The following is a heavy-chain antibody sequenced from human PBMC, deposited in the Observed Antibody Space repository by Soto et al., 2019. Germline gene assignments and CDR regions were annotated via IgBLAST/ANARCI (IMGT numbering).Heavy chain of an antibody. J-gene: IGHJ4*02. CDR3: AAGGGLPRYS. V-gene: IGHV4-30-2*01. CDR2: IYHSGST. CDR1: GGSISSGGYS. Sequence: QLQLQESGSGLVKPSQTLSLTCAVSGGSISSGGYSWSWIRQPPGKGLEWIGYIYHSGSTYYNPALRSRVTISADRSKNQFSLKLSSVTAADTAVYYCAAGGGLPRYSWGQGTLVTVSS. D-gene: IGHD5-12*01.